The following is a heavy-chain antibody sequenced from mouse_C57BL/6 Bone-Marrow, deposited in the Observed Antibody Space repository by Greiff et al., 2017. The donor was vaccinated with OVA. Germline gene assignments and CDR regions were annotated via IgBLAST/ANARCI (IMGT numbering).Heavy chain of an antibody. Sequence: EVKLMESGGGLVQPGGSMKLSCVASGFTFSNYWMNWVRQSPEKGLEWVAQISLKSDNYATHYAESVKGRFTISRDDSKSSVYLQMNNLRAEETGMYYCTSSTTVVAPAYWGQGTLVTVSA. D-gene: IGHD1-1*01. CDR2: ISLKSDNYAT. J-gene: IGHJ3*01. CDR1: GFTFSNYW. CDR3: TSSTTVVAPAY. V-gene: IGHV6-3*01.